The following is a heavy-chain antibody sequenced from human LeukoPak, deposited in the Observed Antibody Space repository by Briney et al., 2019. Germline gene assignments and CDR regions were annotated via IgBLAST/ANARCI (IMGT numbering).Heavy chain of an antibody. J-gene: IGHJ4*02. CDR2: IYYSGST. CDR3: ARATIYDFWSGYYVLGYFDY. Sequence: PSETLSLTCTVPGGSLSSYYWSWIRQPPGKGREWIGYIYYSGSTNYNPSLKSRVTISVDTSKNQFSLKLSSVTAADTAVYYCARATIYDFWSGYYVLGYFDYWGQGTLVTVSS. V-gene: IGHV4-59*01. CDR1: GGSLSSYY. D-gene: IGHD3-3*01.